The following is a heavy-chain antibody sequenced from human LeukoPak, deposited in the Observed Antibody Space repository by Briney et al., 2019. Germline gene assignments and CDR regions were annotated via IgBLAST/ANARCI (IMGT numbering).Heavy chain of an antibody. Sequence: SETLSLTCTVSGGSISSGSYYWSWIQQPAGKGLGWIGRIYTSGSTNYNPSLKSRVTISVDTSKNQFSLKLSSVTAADTAVYYCARARGKYQLLIGDYYYYMDVWGKGTTVTVSS. CDR3: ARARGKYQLLIGDYYYYMDV. V-gene: IGHV4-61*02. J-gene: IGHJ6*03. CDR2: IYTSGST. D-gene: IGHD2-2*01. CDR1: GGSISSGSYY.